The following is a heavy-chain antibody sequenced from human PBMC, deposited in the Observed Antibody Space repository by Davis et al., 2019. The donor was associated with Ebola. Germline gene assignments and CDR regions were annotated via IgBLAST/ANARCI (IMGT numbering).Heavy chain of an antibody. J-gene: IGHJ3*01. CDR3: ARREHYGEDV. CDR1: GFTFSSYA. V-gene: IGHV3-23*01. D-gene: IGHD4-17*01. Sequence: GESLKISCAASGFTFSSYAMSWVRQAPGKGLEWVSAISGSGGSTYYADSVKGRFTISRDNSKNTLYLHMNSLRAEDTAVYYCARREHYGEDVWGRGTMVTVSS. CDR2: ISGSGGST.